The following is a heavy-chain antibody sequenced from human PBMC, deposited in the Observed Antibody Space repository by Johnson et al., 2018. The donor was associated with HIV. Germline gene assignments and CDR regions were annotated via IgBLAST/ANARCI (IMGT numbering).Heavy chain of an antibody. CDR3: TTEGREEKAFDI. V-gene: IGHV3-15*01. J-gene: IGHJ3*02. Sequence: VQLVESGGGVVQPGRSLRLSCAASGFTFSNAWMSWVRQAPGKGLEWVGRIKSKTDGGTTDYAAPVKGRFTISRDDSKNTLYLQMNSLKTEDTAVYYCTTEGREEKAFDIWGQGTMVTVSS. CDR1: GFTFSNAW. D-gene: IGHD1-26*01. CDR2: IKSKTDGGTT.